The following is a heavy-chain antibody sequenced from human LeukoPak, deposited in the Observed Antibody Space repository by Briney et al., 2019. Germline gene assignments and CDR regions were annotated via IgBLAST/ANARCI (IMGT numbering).Heavy chain of an antibody. Sequence: PGGSLRLSCAASGFSFSSYSMNWVRQAPGKGLEWVSSISSSSSYIYYADSVKGRFTISRDNAKNSLYLQMNSLRAEDTAVYHCARDATTVTTNYYYGMDVWGQGTTVTVSS. D-gene: IGHD4-17*01. CDR2: ISSSSSYI. CDR3: ARDATTVTTNYYYGMDV. CDR1: GFSFSSYS. J-gene: IGHJ6*02. V-gene: IGHV3-21*01.